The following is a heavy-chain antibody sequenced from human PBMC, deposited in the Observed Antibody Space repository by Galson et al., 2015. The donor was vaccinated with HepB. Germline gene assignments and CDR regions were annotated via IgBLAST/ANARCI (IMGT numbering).Heavy chain of an antibody. D-gene: IGHD2-21*01. Sequence: SVKVSCKASGYTFTNYYMHWVRQAPGQGLEWMGIINPSGDSTSYAQKFQGRVTMARDTSTSTVYMDLSSLRSEDTAVYYCARGGPLLQPENWFDPWGQGTLVTVSS. CDR1: GYTFTNYY. CDR3: ARGGPLLQPENWFDP. CDR2: INPSGDST. J-gene: IGHJ5*02. V-gene: IGHV1-46*01.